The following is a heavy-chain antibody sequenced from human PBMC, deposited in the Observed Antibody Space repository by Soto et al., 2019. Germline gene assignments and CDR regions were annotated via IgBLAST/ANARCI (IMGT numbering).Heavy chain of an antibody. Sequence: EVQLEESGGTLVQPGGSLRLSCAASGFTFSNYWMSWVRQAPGKGLERVANINRDGSEKYYGDSVRGRFTISRDNPNNSLYLQMTSLSVDDTALKYCARAGVSYGLDFWGQGTLVTVSS. CDR1: GFTFSNYW. V-gene: IGHV3-7*01. D-gene: IGHD3-3*01. CDR2: INRDGSEK. CDR3: ARAGVSYGLDF. J-gene: IGHJ4*02.